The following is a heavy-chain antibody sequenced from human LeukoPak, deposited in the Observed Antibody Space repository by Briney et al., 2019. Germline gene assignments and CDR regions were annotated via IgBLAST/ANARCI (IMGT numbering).Heavy chain of an antibody. CDR3: AKDAGGSGSHYNF. J-gene: IGHJ4*02. D-gene: IGHD3-10*01. V-gene: IGHV3-23*01. Sequence: GGSLRLSCAASGFTFSNYAMSWVRQAPGKGLEWVSAIRGSSGTTYYADSVKGRFTISRDNSKNTVYLQMSSLRAEDTAVYYCAKDAGGSGSHYNFWGQGTLVTVSS. CDR1: GFTFSNYA. CDR2: IRGSSGTT.